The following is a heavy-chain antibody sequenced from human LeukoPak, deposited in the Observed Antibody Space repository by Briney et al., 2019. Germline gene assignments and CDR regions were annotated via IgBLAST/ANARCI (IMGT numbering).Heavy chain of an antibody. CDR1: GYTFTSYY. J-gene: IGHJ4*02. CDR3: ARSITRITIFGVVSPCGY. CDR2: INPSGGST. D-gene: IGHD3-3*01. Sequence: APVKVSCKASGYTFTSYYMHWVRQAPGQGLEWMGIINPSGGSTSYAQKFQGRVTMTRDTSTSTVYMELSSLRSEDTAVYYCARSITRITIFGVVSPCGYWGQGTLVTVSS. V-gene: IGHV1-46*01.